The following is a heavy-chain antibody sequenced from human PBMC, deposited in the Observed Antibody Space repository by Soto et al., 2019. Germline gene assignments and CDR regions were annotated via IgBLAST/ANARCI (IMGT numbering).Heavy chain of an antibody. CDR1: GYTFTSYD. Sequence: ASVKVSCKASGYTFTSYDINWVRQATGQGLEWMGWMNPNSGNTGYAQKFQGRVTMTGNTSISTAYMELSSLRSEDTAVYYCARGNDFWSGITTVYYYYYMDVWGKGTTVTVSS. CDR3: ARGNDFWSGITTVYYYYYMDV. V-gene: IGHV1-8*01. CDR2: MNPNSGNT. D-gene: IGHD3-3*01. J-gene: IGHJ6*03.